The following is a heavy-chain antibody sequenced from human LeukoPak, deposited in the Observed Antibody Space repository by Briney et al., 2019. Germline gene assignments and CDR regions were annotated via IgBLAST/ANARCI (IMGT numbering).Heavy chain of an antibody. D-gene: IGHD5-12*01. V-gene: IGHV3-21*01. CDR1: GLTLSSHG. CDR2: ISSGGGLT. J-gene: IGHJ4*02. Sequence: GGALRLSCAASGLTLSSHGVTWVRQPPGKGLEWVSGISSGGGLTYYADSVKGRFTISRDNAQNSLYLQMNSLRAEDTAVYYCAREALYSGHWSFDYWGQGTLATVSS. CDR3: AREALYSGHWSFDY.